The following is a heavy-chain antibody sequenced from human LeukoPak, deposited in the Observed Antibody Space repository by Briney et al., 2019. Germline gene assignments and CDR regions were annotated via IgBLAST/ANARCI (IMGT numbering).Heavy chain of an antibody. J-gene: IGHJ4*02. CDR3: TRDQMNY. V-gene: IGHV3-23*01. CDR1: GFTFSNYA. CDR2: ISGSGAGT. Sequence: GGSLRLSCAASGFTFSNYAMSWVRQAPGKGLEWVSTISGSGAGTYYADSVKGRFTISRDNSKNTVPLQMNSLRVEDTAMYYCTRDQMNYWGQGTLVTVSS. D-gene: IGHD5-24*01.